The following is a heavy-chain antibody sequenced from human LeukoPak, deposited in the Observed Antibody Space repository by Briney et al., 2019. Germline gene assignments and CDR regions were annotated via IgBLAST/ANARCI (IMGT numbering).Heavy chain of an antibody. D-gene: IGHD4-23*01. J-gene: IGHJ4*02. Sequence: SETLSLTCAVYCGSFSGYYWSWIRQPPGKGLGCIGEIYHSGSTNYNPYHKSRVTISVVTSKNQFSLKLSSVTAADTAVYYCARGRGYGGRDYFDYWGQGTMVTVSS. CDR1: CGSFSGYY. V-gene: IGHV4-34*01. CDR2: IYHSGST. CDR3: ARGRGYGGRDYFDY.